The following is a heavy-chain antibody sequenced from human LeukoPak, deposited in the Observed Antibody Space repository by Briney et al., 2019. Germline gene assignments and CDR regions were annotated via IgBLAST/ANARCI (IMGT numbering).Heavy chain of an antibody. D-gene: IGHD6-13*01. Sequence: GGSLRLSCTTSGFTFSTYAMSWVRQAPGKGLGWVSAITSSGGSTFYADSVKGRFTISRDNSKNTLYLQMNSLRVEDTAIYYCAKDLTAAASLRVDPWGQGTLVTVSS. CDR3: AKDLTAAASLRVDP. CDR2: ITSSGGST. CDR1: GFTFSTYA. V-gene: IGHV3-23*01. J-gene: IGHJ5*02.